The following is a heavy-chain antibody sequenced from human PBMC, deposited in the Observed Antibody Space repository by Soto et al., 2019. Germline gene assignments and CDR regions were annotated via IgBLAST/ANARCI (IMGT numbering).Heavy chain of an antibody. Sequence: QVPLVESGGGVVQPGRSLRLSCAASGFTFSTYGMHWVRQAPGKGLEWVAVISYDGSNKYYADSVKGRFTISRDNSKNTLYLQMISLRAEDTAVYYCAKDKKTTVILDALDIWGQGTMVTVSS. V-gene: IGHV3-30*18. CDR2: ISYDGSNK. CDR3: AKDKKTTVILDALDI. D-gene: IGHD4-17*01. J-gene: IGHJ3*02. CDR1: GFTFSTYG.